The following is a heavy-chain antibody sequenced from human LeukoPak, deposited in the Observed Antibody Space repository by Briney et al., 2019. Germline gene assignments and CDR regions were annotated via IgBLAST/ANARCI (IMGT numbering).Heavy chain of an antibody. D-gene: IGHD4-23*01. V-gene: IGHV4-39*07. CDR2: IYYSGST. CDR3: ARGRLRWYHGRGPYFDY. J-gene: IGHJ4*02. Sequence: PSETLSLTCTVSGGSISSSSYYWGWIRQPPGKGLEWIGSIYYSGSTYYNPSLKSRVTISVDTSKNQFSLKLSSVTAADTAVYYCARGRLRWYHGRGPYFDYWGQGTLVTVSS. CDR1: GGSISSSSYY.